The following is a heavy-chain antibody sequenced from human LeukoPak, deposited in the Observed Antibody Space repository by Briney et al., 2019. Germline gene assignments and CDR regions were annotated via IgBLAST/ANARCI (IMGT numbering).Heavy chain of an antibody. Sequence: GGSLRLSCAASGFTFSNYWMHWVRQAPGKGLVWVSRINSDGTTTYADSVKGRFTISRDNAKNSLYLQMNSLRAEDTAVYYCARGDWFLDYWGQGTLVTVSS. V-gene: IGHV3-74*01. D-gene: IGHD3-3*01. CDR3: ARGDWFLDY. CDR2: INSDGTT. CDR1: GFTFSNYW. J-gene: IGHJ4*02.